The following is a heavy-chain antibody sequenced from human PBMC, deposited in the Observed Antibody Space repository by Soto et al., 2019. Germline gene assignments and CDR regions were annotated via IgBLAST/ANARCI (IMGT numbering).Heavy chain of an antibody. V-gene: IGHV4-30-4*01. Sequence: QVQLQESGPGLVKPSQTLSLTCTVSGGSISSGDYYWSWIRQPPGKGLEWIGYIYYSGSTYYNPSLKSRVTISVDSSKNQFSLKLSSVTAADSAVYYCARNDYGDQKPPFPDYWGQGTLVSVSS. CDR2: IYYSGST. D-gene: IGHD4-17*01. J-gene: IGHJ4*02. CDR3: ARNDYGDQKPPFPDY. CDR1: GGSISSGDYY.